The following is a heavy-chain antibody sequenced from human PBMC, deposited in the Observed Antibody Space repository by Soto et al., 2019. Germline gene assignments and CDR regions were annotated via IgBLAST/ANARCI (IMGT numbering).Heavy chain of an antibody. V-gene: IGHV5-10-1*01. J-gene: IGHJ5*02. CDR3: ASSRNWNYVNWFDP. Sequence: PGESLKISCNGSGYSFTIYWISWVRQMPGKGLERMGRIDPSDSYTNYSPSFQGHVTISADKSITTAYLQWSSLKASDTAMYYCASSRNWNYVNWFDPWGQGTLVTVSS. CDR2: IDPSDSYT. CDR1: GYSFTIYW. D-gene: IGHD1-7*01.